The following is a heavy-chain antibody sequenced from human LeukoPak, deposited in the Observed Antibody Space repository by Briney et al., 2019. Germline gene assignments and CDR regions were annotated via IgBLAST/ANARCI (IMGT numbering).Heavy chain of an antibody. J-gene: IGHJ4*02. D-gene: IGHD3-22*01. V-gene: IGHV1-69*04. Sequence: SVKVSCKASGGTFSSYAISWVRQAPGQGLEWMGRIIPILGIANYAQKCQGRVTITADKSTSTAYMELSSLRSEDTAVYYCARATLTMIVVVPDYWGQGTLVTVSS. CDR1: GGTFSSYA. CDR3: ARATLTMIVVVPDY. CDR2: IIPILGIA.